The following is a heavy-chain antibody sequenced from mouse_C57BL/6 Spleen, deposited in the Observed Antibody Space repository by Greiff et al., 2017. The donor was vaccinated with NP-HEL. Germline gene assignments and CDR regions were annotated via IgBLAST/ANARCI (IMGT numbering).Heavy chain of an antibody. Sequence: QVQLKQSGPGLVQPSQSLSITCTVSGFSLTSYGVHWVRQSPGTGLEWLGVIWRGGSTDYNAAFMSRLSITKDNSKSQVFFKMNSLQADDTAIYYCAKRGYGRGGNYYAMDYWGQGTSVTVSS. CDR1: GFSLTSYG. D-gene: IGHD1-1*01. CDR2: IWRGGST. CDR3: AKRGYGRGGNYYAMDY. V-gene: IGHV2-5*01. J-gene: IGHJ4*01.